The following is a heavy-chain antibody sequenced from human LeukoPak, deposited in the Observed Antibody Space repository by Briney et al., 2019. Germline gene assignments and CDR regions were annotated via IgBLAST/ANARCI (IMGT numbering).Heavy chain of an antibody. J-gene: IGHJ4*02. CDR2: IYYSRST. Sequence: SETLSLTCTVSGGSISSHYWSWIRQPPGKGLGWIGYIYYSRSTNYNPSLKSRVTISVDTSKNQFSLKLSSVTAADTAVYYCARESGSSSWYTLWGQGTLVTVSS. CDR3: ARESGSSSWYTL. D-gene: IGHD6-13*01. V-gene: IGHV4-59*11. CDR1: GGSISSHY.